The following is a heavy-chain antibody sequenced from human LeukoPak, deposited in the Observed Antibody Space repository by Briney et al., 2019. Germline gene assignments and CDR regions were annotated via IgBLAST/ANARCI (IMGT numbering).Heavy chain of an antibody. CDR3: AREAGYYDTSGPRYYYYMDV. CDR1: VYTFTSYY. Sequence: GASVKVSCKASVYTFTSYYMHWVRQAPGQGLEWMGIVNPSGGSTSYAQKFQGRVTITADESTSTAYMELSSLRSEDTAVYYCAREAGYYDTSGPRYYYYMDVWGKGTTVTISS. CDR2: VNPSGGST. J-gene: IGHJ6*03. D-gene: IGHD3-22*01. V-gene: IGHV1-46*01.